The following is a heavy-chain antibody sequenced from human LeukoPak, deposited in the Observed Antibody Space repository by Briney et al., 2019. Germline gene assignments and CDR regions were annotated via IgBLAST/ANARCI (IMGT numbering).Heavy chain of an antibody. J-gene: IGHJ6*02. V-gene: IGHV3-30-3*01. D-gene: IGHD3-10*01. CDR1: GFTFGSYA. CDR2: ISYDGSNK. Sequence: GGSLRLSCAASGFTFGSYAIHWVRQAPGKGLEWVAVISYDGSNKYYAESVKGRFTISRDNSKNTLYVQMNNLRAEDTAVYYCARDGSGSYGMDVWGQGTTVTVSS. CDR3: ARDGSGSYGMDV.